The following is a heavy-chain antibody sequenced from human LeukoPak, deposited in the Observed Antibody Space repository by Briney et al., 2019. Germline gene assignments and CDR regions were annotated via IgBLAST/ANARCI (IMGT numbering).Heavy chain of an antibody. CDR1: GDSISSITCY. J-gene: IGHJ3*02. Sequence: PSETLSLTCKVSGDSISSITCYWGWIRQSPGKGLEWIGSFCSSGTTYYNPSLKSRVTISIDTSKNQFSLKMISVTAADTAVYYCARRDIAFNAFETWSQGTMVTVSS. CDR3: ARRDIAFNAFET. D-gene: IGHD2-21*01. V-gene: IGHV4-39*01. CDR2: FCSSGTT.